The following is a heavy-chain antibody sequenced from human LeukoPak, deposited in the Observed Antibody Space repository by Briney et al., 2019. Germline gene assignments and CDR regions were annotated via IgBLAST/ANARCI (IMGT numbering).Heavy chain of an antibody. D-gene: IGHD6-13*01. CDR1: GYTFTGSY. V-gene: IGHV1-2*02. CDR2: INPNSGGT. J-gene: IGHJ5*02. Sequence: ASVKVSCKASGYTFTGSYLHWVRQAPGQGLEWMGWINPNSGGTNYAQKFQGRVTMTRDTSISTAYMELSRLRSDDTAVYYCAREIIAAAVVPNWFDPWGQGTLVTVSS. CDR3: AREIIAAAVVPNWFDP.